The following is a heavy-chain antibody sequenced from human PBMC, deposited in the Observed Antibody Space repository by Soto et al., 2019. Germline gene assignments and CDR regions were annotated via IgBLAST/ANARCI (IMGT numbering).Heavy chain of an antibody. J-gene: IGHJ3*01. D-gene: IGHD1-26*01. CDR1: GLNFRSYG. V-gene: IGHV3-33*01. CDR2: IWYDGSTK. Sequence: QIQLVESGGGVVQPGRSLRLSCTASGLNFRSYGMHWVRQAPGKGLEWVSGIWYDGSTKYYADSVKGRFTISRDTSKNTLYLQMDSRRAEDTAMYYCVRDLGRPVGSLKNDAFDLWGQGTMVPVSS. CDR3: VRDLGRPVGSLKNDAFDL.